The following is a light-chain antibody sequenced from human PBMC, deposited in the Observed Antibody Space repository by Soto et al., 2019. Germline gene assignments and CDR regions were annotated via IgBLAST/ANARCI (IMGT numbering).Light chain of an antibody. V-gene: IGKV1-5*03. CDR3: QRYNDFQYV. Sequence: IHMTQSPSTLSASVGDRVTITCRASQSISTWLAWYQQKPGKAPKLLIYKAINLQSGVPSRFSGSGSGTEFSLTISGLQPDDFATYYCQRYNDFQYVFGQGTKLEMK. J-gene: IGKJ2*01. CDR2: KAI. CDR1: QSISTW.